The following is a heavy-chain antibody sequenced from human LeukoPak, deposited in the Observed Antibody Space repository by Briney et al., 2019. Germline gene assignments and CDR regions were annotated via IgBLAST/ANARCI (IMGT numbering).Heavy chain of an antibody. V-gene: IGHV3-13*01. CDR2: IRTASDT. CDR3: ARGPPRGKYYYMDV. J-gene: IGHJ6*03. CDR1: GFTFSSFD. Sequence: GGSLRLSCAAAGFTFSSFDMHWVRQPTGQVLEWVSTIRTASDTYYPGSVEGRFTLSRDNAKNSLYLQMNSLTAGDTAVYYCARGPPRGKYYYMDVWGKGTTVTVSS. D-gene: IGHD1-1*01.